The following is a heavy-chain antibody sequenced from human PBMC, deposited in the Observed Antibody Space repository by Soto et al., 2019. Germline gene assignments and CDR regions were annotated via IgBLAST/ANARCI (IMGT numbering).Heavy chain of an antibody. V-gene: IGHV4-30-2*01. CDR1: GGSISGTTYS. CDR3: ARGQGAAAGHSNFDY. Sequence: QLQLQESGSGLVKPSQTLSLTCAVSGGSISGTTYSWSWIRQPPGKGLEWIGYIYDSGNTYSNPSLKSQLSISVDRSKNQFSLKLSSVTAADTAVYYCARGQGAAAGHSNFDYWGQGALVTVSS. J-gene: IGHJ4*02. D-gene: IGHD6-13*01. CDR2: IYDSGNT.